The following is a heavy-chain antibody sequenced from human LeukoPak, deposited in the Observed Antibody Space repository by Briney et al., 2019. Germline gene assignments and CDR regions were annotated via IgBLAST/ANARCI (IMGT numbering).Heavy chain of an antibody. CDR1: GFTVSSNY. CDR3: TKDQRMYSSGWAPSGGWYFDL. V-gene: IGHV3-66*01. J-gene: IGHJ2*01. Sequence: GGSLRLSCAASGFTVSSNYMSWVRQAPGKGLEWVSVIYSGGSTYYADSVKGRFTISRDNSKNTLYLQMNSLRAEDTAVYYCTKDQRMYSSGWAPSGGWYFDLWGRGALVTVSS. D-gene: IGHD6-19*01. CDR2: IYSGGST.